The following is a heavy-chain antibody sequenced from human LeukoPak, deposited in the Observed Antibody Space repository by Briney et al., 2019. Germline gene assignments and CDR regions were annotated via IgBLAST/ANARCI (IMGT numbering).Heavy chain of an antibody. CDR1: GSTFSSYA. CDR2: IIPIFGTA. J-gene: IGHJ4*02. CDR3: AREARVRPPHYLYSGYDGGY. V-gene: IGHV1-69*06. Sequence: ASVKVSCKASGSTFSSYAISWVRQAPGQGLEWMGGIIPIFGTANYAQKFQGRVTITADKSTSTAYMELSSLRSEDTAVYYCAREARVRPPHYLYSGYDGGYWGQGTLVTVSS. D-gene: IGHD5-12*01.